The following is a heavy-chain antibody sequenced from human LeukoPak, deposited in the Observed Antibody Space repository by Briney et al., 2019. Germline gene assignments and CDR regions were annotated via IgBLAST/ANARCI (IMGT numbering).Heavy chain of an antibody. CDR2: IRSSSET. D-gene: IGHD5-12*01. CDR1: GFIFSQYS. Sequence: GGSQRLSCAASGFIFSQYSMNWVRQAPGKGLEWVSNIRSSSETFYADSVKGRFTISRDNARNSLYLQMNNLRGEDTAIYYCARDAGNSGYGCDLWGQGTLVTVSS. J-gene: IGHJ5*02. CDR3: ARDAGNSGYGCDL. V-gene: IGHV3-48*01.